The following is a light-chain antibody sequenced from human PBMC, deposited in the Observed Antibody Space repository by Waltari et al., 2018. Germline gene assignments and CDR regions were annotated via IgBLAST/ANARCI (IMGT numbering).Light chain of an antibody. CDR2: KVS. V-gene: IGKV2-30*02. J-gene: IGKJ5*01. CDR3: MQGTHWPPIT. CDR1: QRLVHSDGNTY. Sequence: DVVMTQSPLSLPVTLGPPASISCRSSQRLVHSDGNTYLHWFQQRPGQSPRRLIYKVSNRESGVRERFSGSGSGTDFTLKISRVEAEDVGIYYCMQGTHWPPITFGQGTRLEIK.